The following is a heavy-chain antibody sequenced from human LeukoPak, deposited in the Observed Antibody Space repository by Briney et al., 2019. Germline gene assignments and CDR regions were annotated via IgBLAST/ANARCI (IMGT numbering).Heavy chain of an antibody. CDR1: GGSFSGYY. CDR3: ARAAYSYGYYYYYYMDV. J-gene: IGHJ6*03. Sequence: SETLSLTCAVYGGSFSGYYWSWIRQPPGKGLEWIGEINHSGSTNYNPSLKSRVTISVDTSKNQFSLKLSSVTAADTAVYYCARAAYSYGYYYYYYMDVWGKGTTVAVSS. CDR2: INHSGST. V-gene: IGHV4-34*01. D-gene: IGHD5-18*01.